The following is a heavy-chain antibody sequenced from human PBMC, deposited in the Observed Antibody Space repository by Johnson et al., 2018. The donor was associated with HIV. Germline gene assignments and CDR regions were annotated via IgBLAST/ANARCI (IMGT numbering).Heavy chain of an antibody. J-gene: IGHJ3*02. CDR3: ASVPMIVVLDGAFDI. CDR1: GFTFNSYG. V-gene: IGHV3-30*02. CDR2: IRYDEADK. Sequence: QVQLVESGGGVVQPGGSLRLSCAASGFTFNSYGMHWVRQAPGKGLEWVAFIRYDEADKYYAASVKGRFTISRDNSKNTLYLQMNSLRAEDTAVYYCASVPMIVVLDGAFDIWGQGTMVTVSS. D-gene: IGHD3-22*01.